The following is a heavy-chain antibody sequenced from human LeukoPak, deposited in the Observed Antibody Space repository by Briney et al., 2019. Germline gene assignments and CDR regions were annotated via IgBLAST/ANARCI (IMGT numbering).Heavy chain of an antibody. V-gene: IGHV4-59*01. Sequence: PSETLSLTCTVSGGSISSYYWSWIRQPPGKGLEWIGYIYYSGGTNYNPSLKSRVTISVDTSKNQFSLNLSSVTAADTAVYYCARTNYGGNSIYYCYMDVWGKGTTVTVSS. CDR1: GGSISSYY. D-gene: IGHD4-23*01. J-gene: IGHJ6*03. CDR3: ARTNYGGNSIYYCYMDV. CDR2: IYYSGGT.